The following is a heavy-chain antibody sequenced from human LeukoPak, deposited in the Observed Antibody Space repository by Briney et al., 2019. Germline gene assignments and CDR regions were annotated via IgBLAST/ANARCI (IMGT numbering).Heavy chain of an antibody. CDR3: ASEPDYGDYTLDY. V-gene: IGHV3-74*01. D-gene: IGHD4-17*01. Sequence: PGGSLRLSCAASGFTFSSYWMHWVRQAPGKGLVWVSRINSDGSSTSYADSVKGRFTISRDNAKNTLYLHMNSLRAEDTAVYYCASEPDYGDYTLDYWGQGTLVTVSS. CDR1: GFTFSSYW. J-gene: IGHJ4*02. CDR2: INSDGSST.